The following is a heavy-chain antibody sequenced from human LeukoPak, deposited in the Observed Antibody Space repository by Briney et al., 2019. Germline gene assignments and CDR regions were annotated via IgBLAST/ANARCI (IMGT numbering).Heavy chain of an antibody. J-gene: IGHJ4*02. D-gene: IGHD3-22*01. V-gene: IGHV4-59*10. CDR3: AIVRYYDSSGYYYHDD. CDR2: IYTSGST. CDR1: GGSISSYY. Sequence: SETLSLTCAVSGGSISSYYWSWIRQPAGKGLGWIGRIYTSGSTNYNPSLKSRVTMSVDTSKNQFSLKLSSVTAADTAVYYCAIVRYYDSSGYYYHDDWGQGALVTVSS.